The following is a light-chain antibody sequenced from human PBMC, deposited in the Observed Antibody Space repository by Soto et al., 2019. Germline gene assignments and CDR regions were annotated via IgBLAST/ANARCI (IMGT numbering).Light chain of an antibody. V-gene: IGKV3-20*01. CDR1: QNVRSKH. J-gene: IGKJ2*01. CDR2: GAS. CDR3: QQYGGSPPMYT. Sequence: DMVLTQSPGTLSSSPGERVTLSCRASQNVRSKHLAWYQQKFGQAPRLLIYGASSRATGIPDRFSGSGSGTDFTLTITRLEPEDFALYYCQQYGGSPPMYTFGQGTKLEIK.